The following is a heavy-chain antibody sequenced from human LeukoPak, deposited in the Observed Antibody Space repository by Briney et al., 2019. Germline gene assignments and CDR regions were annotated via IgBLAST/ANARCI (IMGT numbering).Heavy chain of an antibody. V-gene: IGHV3-23*01. J-gene: IGHJ4*02. CDR2: ISGSGGSA. CDR1: GFTFSSYG. D-gene: IGHD4-17*01. CDR3: AKGGSYGDWYYFDY. Sequence: GGSLRLSCAASGFTFSSYGMSWVRQAPGKGLEWVSGISGSGGSAYYADSVKGRFTISRDNSKNTLYLQMNSLRAEDTAVYYCAKGGSYGDWYYFDYWGQGTLVTVSS.